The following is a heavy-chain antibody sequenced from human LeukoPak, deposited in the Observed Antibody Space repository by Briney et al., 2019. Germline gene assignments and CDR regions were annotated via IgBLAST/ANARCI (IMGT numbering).Heavy chain of an antibody. V-gene: IGHV3-23*01. CDR3: AKGKDFNGYYVDS. D-gene: IGHD3-3*01. J-gene: IGHJ4*02. Sequence: GGSLRLSCAASGFTFSSFGMSWVRQSPETGLEWVSVSGGSGGATHYAESVKGRSTISRDNSKNTLYLGMSRLRADDTAVYYCAKGKDFNGYYVDSWGQGTLVTVSS. CDR2: SGGSGGAT. CDR1: GFTFSSFG.